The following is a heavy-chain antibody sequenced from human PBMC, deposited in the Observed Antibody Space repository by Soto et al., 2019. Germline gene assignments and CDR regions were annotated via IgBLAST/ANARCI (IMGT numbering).Heavy chain of an antibody. Sequence: ASVKVSCKASGYTFTSYAMHWVRQAPGQRLEWMGWINAGNGNTKYSQKFQGRVTITRDTSASTAYMELSSLRSEDAAVYYCAGYYDILTGYNWGQGTLVTVSS. V-gene: IGHV1-3*01. CDR2: INAGNGNT. CDR3: AGYYDILTGYN. J-gene: IGHJ4*02. D-gene: IGHD3-9*01. CDR1: GYTFTSYA.